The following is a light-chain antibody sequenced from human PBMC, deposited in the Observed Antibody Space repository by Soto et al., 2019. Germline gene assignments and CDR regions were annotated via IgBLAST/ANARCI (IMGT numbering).Light chain of an antibody. CDR2: RAS. CDR3: QHYNTYSGT. V-gene: IGKV1-5*03. J-gene: IGKJ3*01. Sequence: DIQMTQSPSTLSASVGGRVTITCRASQSINTWLAWYQQKPGKAPKLLIYRASTLESGVPSRFSGSGSGTEFTLTISRLQPDDFSTYYCQHYNTYSGTFGPGTKVDI. CDR1: QSINTW.